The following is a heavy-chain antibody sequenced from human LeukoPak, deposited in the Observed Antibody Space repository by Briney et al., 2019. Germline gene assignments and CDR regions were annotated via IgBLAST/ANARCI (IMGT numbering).Heavy chain of an antibody. CDR1: GGSFSGYY. V-gene: IGHV4-4*07. D-gene: IGHD7-27*01. J-gene: IGHJ4*02. CDR3: AREPNPPYFDY. CDR2: TYTSGST. Sequence: SETLSLTCAVYGGSFSGYYWSWIRQPAGKGLEWIGRTYTSGSTNYNPSLKSRVTMSVDTSKNQFSLKLSSVTAADTAVYYCAREPNPPYFDYWGQGTLVTVSS.